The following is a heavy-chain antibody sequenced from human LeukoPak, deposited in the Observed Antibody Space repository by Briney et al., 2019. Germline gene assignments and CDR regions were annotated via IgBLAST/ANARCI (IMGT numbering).Heavy chain of an antibody. Sequence: GGSLRLSCAASGFTFSSYWMSWVRQAPGKGLEWVANIKQDGSEKYYVDSVKGRFTISRDNAKNLLYLQMNSLRAEDTAVYYCARGWWDIVLMVYGPRFDYWGQGTLVTVSS. D-gene: IGHD2-8*01. CDR1: GFTFSSYW. CDR3: ARGWWDIVLMVYGPRFDY. J-gene: IGHJ4*02. V-gene: IGHV3-7*01. CDR2: IKQDGSEK.